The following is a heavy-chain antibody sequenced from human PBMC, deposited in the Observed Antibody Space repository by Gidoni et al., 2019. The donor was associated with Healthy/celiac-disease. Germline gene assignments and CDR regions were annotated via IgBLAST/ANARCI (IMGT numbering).Heavy chain of an antibody. D-gene: IGHD3-16*01. J-gene: IGHJ4*02. CDR2: IYSGGST. CDR1: GFTVSSNY. CDR3: ARVGFTYGPGVDY. Sequence: EVPLVESGGGLIQRGGSLRLSCAASGFTVSSNYMSWVRQAPGKGLEWVSVIYSGGSTYYADSVKGRFTISRDNSKNTLYLQMNSLRAEDTAVYYCARVGFTYGPGVDYWGQGTLVTVSS. V-gene: IGHV3-53*01.